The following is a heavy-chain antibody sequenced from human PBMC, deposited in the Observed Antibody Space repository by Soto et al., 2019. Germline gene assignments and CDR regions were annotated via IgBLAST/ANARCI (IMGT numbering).Heavy chain of an antibody. Sequence: GGSLRLSCAASGFAFSNSWMSWVRQAPGKGLEWVANMKEDGTEIWYMDSVKGRFTISRDNAKNFLYLQWSNLQASDSAMYYCVRRHYSGSGPNDSWGQGTLVTVSS. J-gene: IGHJ4*02. V-gene: IGHV3-7*03. CDR1: GFAFSNSW. CDR3: VRRHYSGSGPNDS. CDR2: MKEDGTEI. D-gene: IGHD3-10*01.